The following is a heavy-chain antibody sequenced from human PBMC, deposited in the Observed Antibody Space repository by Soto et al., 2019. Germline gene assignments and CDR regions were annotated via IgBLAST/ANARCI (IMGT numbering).Heavy chain of an antibody. D-gene: IGHD3-16*02. J-gene: IGHJ6*02. V-gene: IGHV4-59*01. CDR2: IYYSGST. Sequence: PPETLSLTCTVSGGYISSYYWSWIRQPPGKGLEWIGYIYYSGSTNYNPSLKSRVTISVDTSKNQFSLKLSSVTAADTAVYYCASSAYTFGGVIDHYYYYYGMDVWGQGTTVTVSS. CDR1: GGYISSYY. CDR3: ASSAYTFGGVIDHYYYYYGMDV.